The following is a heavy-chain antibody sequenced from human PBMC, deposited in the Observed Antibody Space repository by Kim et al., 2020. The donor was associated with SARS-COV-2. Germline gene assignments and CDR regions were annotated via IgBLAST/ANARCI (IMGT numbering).Heavy chain of an antibody. D-gene: IGHD3-10*01. J-gene: IGHJ3*02. Sequence: SVKVSCKASGGTFSSYAISWVRQAPGQGLEWMGGIIPIFGTANYAQKFQGRVTITADESTSTAYMELSSLRSEDTAVYYCARDLRRRSITMVRGVSEDAFDIWGQGTMVTVSS. CDR3: ARDLRRRSITMVRGVSEDAFDI. V-gene: IGHV1-69*13. CDR2: IIPIFGTA. CDR1: GGTFSSYA.